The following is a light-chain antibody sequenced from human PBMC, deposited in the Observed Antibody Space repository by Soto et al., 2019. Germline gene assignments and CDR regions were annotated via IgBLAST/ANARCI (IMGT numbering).Light chain of an antibody. CDR2: GAS. V-gene: IGKV3-15*01. Sequence: EIVMTQSPGTLSLPPGERATLSCRASQSVSTNLAWYQQIPGQAPRLLIYGASTRATGIPARFSGSGSGTEFTLAISSLQSEDFAVYYCQHYNDWPQTFGLGTKVEIK. CDR3: QHYNDWPQT. CDR1: QSVSTN. J-gene: IGKJ1*01.